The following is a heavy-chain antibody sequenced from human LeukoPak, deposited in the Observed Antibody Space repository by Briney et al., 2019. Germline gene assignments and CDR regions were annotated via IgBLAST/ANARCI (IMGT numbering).Heavy chain of an antibody. D-gene: IGHD3-10*01. V-gene: IGHV1-69*13. Sequence: SVKLSCKASGGTFSSYAISWVRPAPGQGLEWMGGIIPIFGTANYAQKFQGRVTITADESTSTAYMELSSLRSEDTAVYYCARAPNYYGSEPFDYWGQGNLGSVSS. CDR3: ARAPNYYGSEPFDY. J-gene: IGHJ4*02. CDR1: GGTFSSYA. CDR2: IIPIFGTA.